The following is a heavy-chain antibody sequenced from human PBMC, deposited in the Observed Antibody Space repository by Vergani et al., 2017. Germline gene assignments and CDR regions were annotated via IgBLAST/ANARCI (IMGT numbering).Heavy chain of an antibody. CDR3: ATITAGYYGSGSYYISDAFDI. CDR1: GYTFTSYG. D-gene: IGHD3-10*01. Sequence: QVQLVQSGAEVKKPGASVKVSCKASGYTFTSYGISWVRQAPGQGLEWMGWISAYNGNTNYAQKLQGRVTMTTDTSTSTAYMELRSLRSDDTAVYYCATITAGYYGSGSYYISDAFDIWGQGTMVTVSS. J-gene: IGHJ3*02. CDR2: ISAYNGNT. V-gene: IGHV1-18*01.